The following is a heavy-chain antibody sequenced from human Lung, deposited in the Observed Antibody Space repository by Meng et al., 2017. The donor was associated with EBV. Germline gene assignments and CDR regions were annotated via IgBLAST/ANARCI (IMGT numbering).Heavy chain of an antibody. CDR2: INYSGIT. D-gene: IGHD2-2*01. V-gene: IGHV4-34*01. Sequence: GAGLLKPSESLSLTGGVVGRSFSSSYWSWIRQPPGKGLEWIGQINYSGITNYNPSLKSRVTISVDTSKNQFSLSLNSVTAADTAVYYCARGGTSSAPFDYWGQGTLVTVSS. J-gene: IGHJ4*02. CDR1: GRSFSSSY. CDR3: ARGGTSSAPFDY.